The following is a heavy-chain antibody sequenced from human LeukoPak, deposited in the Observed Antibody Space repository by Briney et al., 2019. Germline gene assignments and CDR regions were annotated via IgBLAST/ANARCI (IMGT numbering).Heavy chain of an antibody. D-gene: IGHD2-15*01. J-gene: IGHJ4*02. Sequence: PGGSLRLSCADSRFTFSSYDMNWVRQAPGKGLEWVSHISGTGDTMYYADSVKGRFTISRDNAKNSLFLQMDSLRDEDTAVYYCARVVGQSEAMKPYCSGGSCYPIDYWGQGTLVTVSS. CDR2: ISGTGDTM. CDR1: RFTFSSYD. CDR3: ARVVGQSEAMKPYCSGGSCYPIDY. V-gene: IGHV3-48*03.